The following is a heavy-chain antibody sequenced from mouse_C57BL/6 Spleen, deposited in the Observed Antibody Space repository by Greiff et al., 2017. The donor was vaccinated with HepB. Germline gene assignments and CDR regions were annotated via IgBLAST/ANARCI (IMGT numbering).Heavy chain of an antibody. J-gene: IGHJ1*03. Sequence: VQLQQSGPELVKPGASVKIPCKASGYTFTDYNMDWVKQSHGKSLEWIGDINPNNGGTIYNQKFKGKATLTVDKSSSTAYMELRSLTSEDTAVYYCARDVTTVEDWYFDGWGTGATVTVAS. D-gene: IGHD1-1*01. CDR2: INPNNGGT. CDR1: GYTFTDYN. CDR3: ARDVTTVEDWYFDG. V-gene: IGHV1-18*01.